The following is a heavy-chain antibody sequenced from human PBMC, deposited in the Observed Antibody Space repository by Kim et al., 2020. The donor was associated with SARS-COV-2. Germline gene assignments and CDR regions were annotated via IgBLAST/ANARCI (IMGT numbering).Heavy chain of an antibody. D-gene: IGHD6-19*01. V-gene: IGHV4-39*07. Sequence: SETLSLTCTVSGGSISSSSYYWGWIRQPPGKGLEWIGSIYYSGSTYYNPSLKSRVTISVDTSKNQFSLKLSSVTAADTAVYYCARVRGVADFDYWGQGTL. CDR1: GGSISSSSYY. CDR2: IYYSGST. J-gene: IGHJ4*02. CDR3: ARVRGVADFDY.